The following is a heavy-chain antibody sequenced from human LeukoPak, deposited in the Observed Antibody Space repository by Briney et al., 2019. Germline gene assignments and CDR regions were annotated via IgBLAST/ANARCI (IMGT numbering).Heavy chain of an antibody. Sequence: TGGSLRLSCAASGFTISSYEMNWVRQAPRRRLEWVSYISSSGSTIYYTQSVKGRFTISRDNAKNSLYLKLNTLRAADTSVYYCAKLVYYDSSGCYRHGLDYWGQGTLVSVSS. J-gene: IGHJ4*02. CDR3: AKLVYYDSSGCYRHGLDY. CDR2: ISSSGSTI. D-gene: IGHD3-22*01. V-gene: IGHV3-48*03. CDR1: GFTISSYE.